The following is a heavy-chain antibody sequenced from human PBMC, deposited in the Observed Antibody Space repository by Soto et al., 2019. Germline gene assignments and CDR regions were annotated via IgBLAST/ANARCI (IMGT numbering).Heavy chain of an antibody. V-gene: IGHV3-23*01. D-gene: IGHD4-4*01. Sequence: XVGLTLSCAARCFRCSRYYKASVRQAPGNGVEWVSGISGGGSNTFYADSVKGRFTISRDNSKNTLLLQMNSLGAEDTAVYYCAKDSNQYSSSLRGRYFDYWGQGIGVTVSS. CDR1: CFRCSRYY. J-gene: IGHJ4*02. CDR2: ISGGGSNT. CDR3: AKDSNQYSSSLRGRYFDY.